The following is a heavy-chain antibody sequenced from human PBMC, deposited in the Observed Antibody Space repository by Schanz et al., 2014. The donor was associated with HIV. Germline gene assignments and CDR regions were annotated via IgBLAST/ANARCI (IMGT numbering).Heavy chain of an antibody. CDR1: GFTFSSYG. D-gene: IGHD6-13*01. J-gene: IGHJ2*01. CDR2: ISYDGSKE. Sequence: QVQLVESGGGVVQPGRSLRLSCVASGFTFSSYGMHWVRQAPGKGLEWVAVISYDGSKEYYVDSVKGRFTISRENSKNTLYLQMNSLRTEDTAVYYCAKDGFAEQQLSGNDYWGRGTLVAVSS. V-gene: IGHV3-30*18. CDR3: AKDGFAEQQLSGNDY.